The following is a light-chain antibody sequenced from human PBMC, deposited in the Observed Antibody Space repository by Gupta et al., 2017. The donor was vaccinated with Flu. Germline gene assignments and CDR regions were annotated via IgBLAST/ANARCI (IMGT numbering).Light chain of an antibody. V-gene: IGLV1-44*01. CDR3: AAWDDSLNGWV. CDR2: GNN. Sequence: QSVLTQPPSASGTPGQRVSISCSGSSSNIGINTVNWYQQLPGTAPILLIYGNNRRPSGVPDRFSGSKSGTSASLAISGLQSEDEADYYCAAWDDSLNGWVFGGGTKLTVL. CDR1: SSNIGINT. J-gene: IGLJ3*02.